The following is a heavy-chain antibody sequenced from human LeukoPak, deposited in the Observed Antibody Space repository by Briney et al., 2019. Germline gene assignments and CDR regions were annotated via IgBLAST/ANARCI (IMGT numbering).Heavy chain of an antibody. J-gene: IGHJ4*02. V-gene: IGHV3-7*01. CDR1: AFTFSDYW. D-gene: IGHD1-26*01. Sequence: PGGSLRLSCAASAFTFSDYWMTWVRQAPGKGLERVANIKEDGSEKYYVDSVKGRFTISRDNARNSLYLQMNSLRAEDTAVYYCARPSLNSGSYFDYWGQGILVTVSS. CDR3: ARPSLNSGSYFDY. CDR2: IKEDGSEK.